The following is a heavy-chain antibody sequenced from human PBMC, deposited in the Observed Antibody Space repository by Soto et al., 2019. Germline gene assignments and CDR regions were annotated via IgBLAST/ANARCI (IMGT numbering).Heavy chain of an antibody. CDR2: INHSGST. Sequence: SETLSLDCALDAGSFRPCCWSWIRPPPGKGLAWIVKINHSGSTNYNPSLTRRATLSVGTSKNQVSLKLTSVTAADTAVYYCARLASGWQYYYFDFWGRGTPVTVSS. CDR3: ARLASGWQYYYFDF. CDR1: AGSFRPCC. V-gene: IGHV4-34*01. J-gene: IGHJ2*01. D-gene: IGHD6-19*01.